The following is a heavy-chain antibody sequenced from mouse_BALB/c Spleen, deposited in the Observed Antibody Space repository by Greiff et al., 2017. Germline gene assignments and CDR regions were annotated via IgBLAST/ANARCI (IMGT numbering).Heavy chain of an antibody. J-gene: IGHJ2*01. Sequence: VQLQESGAELARPGASVKMSCKASGYTFTSYTMHWVKQRPGQGLEWIGYINPSSGYTNYNQKFKDKATLTADKSSSTAYMQLSSLTSEDSAVYYCARGDTTVVDYWGQGTTLTVSS. V-gene: IGHV1-4*01. CDR1: GYTFTSYT. CDR2: INPSSGYT. CDR3: ARGDTTVVDY. D-gene: IGHD1-1*01.